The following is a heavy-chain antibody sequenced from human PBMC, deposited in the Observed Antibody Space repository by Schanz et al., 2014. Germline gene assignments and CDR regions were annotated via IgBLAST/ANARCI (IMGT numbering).Heavy chain of an antibody. CDR3: ARDQSPYTNSTDVRYFDY. J-gene: IGHJ4*02. V-gene: IGHV1-69*08. Sequence: QVQLVQSGAEVKKPGSSVKVSCKASGGTFSSYTISWVRQAPGQGLEWMGRIISILGIPNYAQKFQGRVTFTADTSTSTAYMDLRSLRSDDTAVYYCARDQSPYTNSTDVRYFDYWGQGTLXTVAS. D-gene: IGHD6-6*01. CDR1: GGTFSSYT. CDR2: IISILGIP.